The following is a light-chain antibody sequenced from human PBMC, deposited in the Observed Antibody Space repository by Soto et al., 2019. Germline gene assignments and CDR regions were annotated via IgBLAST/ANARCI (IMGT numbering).Light chain of an antibody. V-gene: IGKV1-39*01. Sequence: DIQMTQSPSSLSASVGDRVTITCRASQPISNNLNWYQQRPGKPPNLLIYASSSVQRGVPPRFSGVGSGTEFTLTISSLQPEDLAIYYCQQTDTTPITFGQGTRLDIK. CDR3: QQTDTTPIT. J-gene: IGKJ5*01. CDR2: ASS. CDR1: QPISNN.